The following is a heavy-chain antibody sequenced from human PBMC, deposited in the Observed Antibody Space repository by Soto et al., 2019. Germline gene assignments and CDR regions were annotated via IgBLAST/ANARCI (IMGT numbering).Heavy chain of an antibody. CDR2: ISWNSGSI. CDR3: AKGDCSSTSCYEDYYYYYYMDV. CDR1: GCTFDDYA. V-gene: IGHV3-9*01. J-gene: IGHJ6*03. D-gene: IGHD2-2*01. Sequence: EVQLVESGGGLVQPGRSLRLSCAASGCTFDDYAMHWVRQAPGKGLEWVSGISWNSGSIGYADSVKGRFTISRDNAKNSLYLQMNSLRAEDTALYYCAKGDCSSTSCYEDYYYYYYMDVWGKGTTVTVSS.